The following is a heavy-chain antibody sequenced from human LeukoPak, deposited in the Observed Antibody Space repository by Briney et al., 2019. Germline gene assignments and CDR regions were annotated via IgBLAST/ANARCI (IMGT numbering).Heavy chain of an antibody. V-gene: IGHV3-23*01. CDR1: GFTFSRYA. CDR3: AKEVGYYGSGSYFDY. CDR2: INGSGGST. D-gene: IGHD3-10*01. Sequence: VWSLSLSCAATGFTFSRYAMSWVRQAPGTGLDWLSVINGSGGSTYYADSVKGRFTISRDNSKNTLYLQMNSLRAEDTAVYYCAKEVGYYGSGSYFDYWGQGTLVTVSS. J-gene: IGHJ4*02.